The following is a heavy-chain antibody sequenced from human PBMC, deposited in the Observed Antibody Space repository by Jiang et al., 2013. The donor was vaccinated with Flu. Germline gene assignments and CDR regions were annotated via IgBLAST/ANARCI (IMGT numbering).Heavy chain of an antibody. J-gene: IGHJ4*02. V-gene: IGHV1-69*04. CDR2: IIPLLGII. Sequence: RQAPGQGLEWMGRIIPLLGIINYSQRFQGRVTISADISSSTAYVDLSRLRSEDTAVYYCARDENGSSGFDYWGQGTLVTVSS. D-gene: IGHD6-6*01. CDR3: ARDENGSSGFDY.